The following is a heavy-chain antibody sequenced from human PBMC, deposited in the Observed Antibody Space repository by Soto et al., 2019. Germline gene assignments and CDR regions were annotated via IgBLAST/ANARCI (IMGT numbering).Heavy chain of an antibody. CDR1: GFTFSSYG. J-gene: IGHJ5*02. D-gene: IGHD3-10*01. CDR3: AKDVPTYYYGSGRFDP. V-gene: IGHV3-30*18. CDR2: ISYDGSNK. Sequence: QVQLVESGGGVVQPGRSLRLSCAASGFTFSSYGMHWVRQAPGKGLEWVAVISYDGSNKYYADSVKGRFTISRDNSKNTVYLQMNSLRAEDTTVYYCAKDVPTYYYGSGRFDPWGQGTLVTVFS.